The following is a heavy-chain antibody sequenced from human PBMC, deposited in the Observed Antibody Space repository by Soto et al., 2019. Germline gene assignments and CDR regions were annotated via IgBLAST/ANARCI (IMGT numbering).Heavy chain of an antibody. CDR2: MHSSGTS. Sequence: KPSETLSLTCNVSCGSVSGYFWSWIRQPPGKGLEYIGFMHSSGTSNYNSSLKSRVTISVDTSKNQISLELKSVTTVDAAVYYCARSGYTFGGVVWGQGILVTVSS. J-gene: IGHJ4*02. CDR1: CGSVSGYF. CDR3: ARSGYTFGGVV. V-gene: IGHV4-59*02. D-gene: IGHD3-16*01.